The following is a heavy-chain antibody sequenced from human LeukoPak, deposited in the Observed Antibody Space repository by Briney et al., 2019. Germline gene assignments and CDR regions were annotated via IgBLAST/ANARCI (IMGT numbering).Heavy chain of an antibody. CDR3: ARQTGSGLFILP. V-gene: IGHV4-39*01. CDR1: SGSFSGYF. J-gene: IGHJ4*02. Sequence: SETLSLTCAVSSGSFSGYFWRWIRQPPGKGLEWIGSIYYSGNTYYNASLKSQVSISIDTSKNQFSLKLTSVTAADTAVYYCARQTGSGLFILPGGQGTLVTVSS. CDR2: IYYSGNT. D-gene: IGHD3/OR15-3a*01.